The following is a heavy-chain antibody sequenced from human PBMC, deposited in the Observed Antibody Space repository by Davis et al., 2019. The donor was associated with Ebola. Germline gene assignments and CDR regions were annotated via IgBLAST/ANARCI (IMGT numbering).Heavy chain of an antibody. CDR3: ARAGWLQNFDY. D-gene: IGHD5-24*01. Sequence: PGGSLRLSCVASGFTFSNYNMDWVRQAPGKGLEWVSSISSFSTSIYYADSMKGRFTISRGNAKNSLYLQMSSLRAEDTAVYYCARAGWLQNFDYWGQGTLVTVSS. CDR2: ISSFSTSI. J-gene: IGHJ4*02. CDR1: GFTFSNYN. V-gene: IGHV3-21*01.